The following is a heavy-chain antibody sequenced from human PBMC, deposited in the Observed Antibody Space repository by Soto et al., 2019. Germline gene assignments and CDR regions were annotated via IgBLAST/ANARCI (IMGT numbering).Heavy chain of an antibody. V-gene: IGHV4-4*07. D-gene: IGHD1-1*01. J-gene: IGHJ5*02. Sequence: SXGTLSLSCTVSGASISGFYWSWMRKSAGKGLEWIGRIYATGTTDYNPSLKSRVMMSVDTSKKQFSLKLRSVTAADTAVYYCVRDGTKTLRDWFDPWSQGISVTVSS. CDR3: VRDGTKTLRDWFDP. CDR1: GASISGFY. CDR2: IYATGTT.